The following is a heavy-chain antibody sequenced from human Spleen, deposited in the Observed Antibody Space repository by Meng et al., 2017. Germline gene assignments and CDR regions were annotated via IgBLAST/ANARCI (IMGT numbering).Heavy chain of an antibody. D-gene: IGHD2-15*01. CDR2: IYYSGST. CDR3: ARCVCSGGSCYPSWFDT. V-gene: IGHV4-34*01. J-gene: IGHJ5*02. Sequence: QVQLQQWGAGLLKPSETLSLTCAVYGGSFSGYYWSWIRQHPGKGLEWIGYIYYSGSTYYNPSLKSLVTISVDTSKNQFSLKLSSVTAADTAVYYCARCVCSGGSCYPSWFDTWGQGTLVTVSS. CDR1: GGSFSGYY.